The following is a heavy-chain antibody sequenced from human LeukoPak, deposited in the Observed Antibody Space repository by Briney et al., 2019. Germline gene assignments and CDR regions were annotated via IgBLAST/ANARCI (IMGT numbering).Heavy chain of an antibody. V-gene: IGHV3-30*02. CDR1: GFTFRGFG. CDR2: IRNDGSKD. J-gene: IGHJ5*02. CDR3: VKGGSSSHNWFDP. D-gene: IGHD6-13*01. Sequence: GGSLRLSCAASGFTFRGFGMHWVRQAPGKGLEWVAFIRNDGSKDYYPDSVKGRFTISRDNSRTTLYLQMHSLRIEDTAVYYCVKGGSSSHNWFDPWGQGILVTVSS.